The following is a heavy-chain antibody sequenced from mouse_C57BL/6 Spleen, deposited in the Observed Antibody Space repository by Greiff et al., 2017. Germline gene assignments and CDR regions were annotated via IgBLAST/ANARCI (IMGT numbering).Heavy chain of an antibody. CDR3: ARGGGPDWYFDV. D-gene: IGHD3-3*01. Sequence: EVMLVESEGGLVQPGSSMKLSCTASGFTFSDYYMAWVRQVPEKGLEWVANINYDGSSTYYLDSLKSRFIISGDNAKNILYLQMSSLKSEDTATYYCARGGGPDWYFDVWGTGTTVTVSS. CDR1: GFTFSDYY. CDR2: INYDGSST. V-gene: IGHV5-16*01. J-gene: IGHJ1*03.